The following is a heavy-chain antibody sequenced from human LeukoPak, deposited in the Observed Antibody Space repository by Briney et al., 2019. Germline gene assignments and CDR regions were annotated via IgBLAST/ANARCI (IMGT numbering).Heavy chain of an antibody. V-gene: IGHV3-74*01. Sequence: GGSLRLSCAASGFTIRSYWMHWVRQAPGKGLVWVSRIHSDGRTTSYADSVKGRFTISRDNAKNSLYLQMNSLRDEDTAVYYCTRSLGGMVRAVMEYWGQGTLVTVSS. CDR1: GFTIRSYW. CDR3: TRSLGGMVRAVMEY. D-gene: IGHD3-10*01. CDR2: IHSDGRTT. J-gene: IGHJ4*02.